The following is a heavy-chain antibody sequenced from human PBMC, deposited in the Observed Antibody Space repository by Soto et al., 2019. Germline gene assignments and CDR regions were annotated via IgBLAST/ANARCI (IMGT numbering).Heavy chain of an antibody. J-gene: IGHJ6*02. Sequence: GGSLRLSCAACGFTFSSYCMHWVRQAPGKGLEWVAVISDDGSDKYYVDSVKGRFTISRDNSKKTLYLQMNSLRVEDTAVYYCARQGGAAAGTYYYYGMDVCGQRNTLAVSS. V-gene: IGHV3-30*03. CDR2: ISDDGSDK. D-gene: IGHD6-13*01. CDR1: GFTFSSYC. CDR3: ARQGGAAAGTYYYYGMDV.